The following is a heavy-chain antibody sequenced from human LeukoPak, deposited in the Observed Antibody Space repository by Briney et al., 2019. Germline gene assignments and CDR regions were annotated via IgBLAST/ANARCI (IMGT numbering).Heavy chain of an antibody. D-gene: IGHD3-10*01. V-gene: IGHV4-39*07. J-gene: IGHJ4*02. CDR1: GGSISSSSYY. Sequence: SETLSLTCTVSGGSISSSSYYWGWIRQPPGKGLEWIGSIYYSGSTYYNPSLKSRVTISVDTSKNQFSLKLSSVTAADTAVYYCARVDTMVRGVMSLGFDSWGQGTLVTVSS. CDR3: ARVDTMVRGVMSLGFDS. CDR2: IYYSGST.